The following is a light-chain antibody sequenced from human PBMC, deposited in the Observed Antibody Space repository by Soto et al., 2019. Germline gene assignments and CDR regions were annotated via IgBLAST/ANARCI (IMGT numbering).Light chain of an antibody. V-gene: IGKV1-17*03. J-gene: IGKJ1*01. CDR1: QDISHY. CDR3: LQHNSYPWT. Sequence: DIQVTQSPSAMSASVGDRVTITCRASQDISHYLAWFQQKPGKVPKRLIFAVSNLESRVPSRFRGSGSGTEFTLTITSLQPEDFATYYCLQHNSYPWTFGQGTKVEIK. CDR2: AVS.